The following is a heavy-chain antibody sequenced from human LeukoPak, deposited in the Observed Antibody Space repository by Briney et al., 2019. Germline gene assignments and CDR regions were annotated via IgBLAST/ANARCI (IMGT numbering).Heavy chain of an antibody. Sequence: ASVKVSCKASGYTFTGYYMHWVRQAPGQGLEWMGWINPNSGGTNYAQKLQGRVTMTTDTSTSTAYMELRSLRSDDTAVYYCARVGHKLLWFGESPLYYMDVWGKGTTVTVSS. D-gene: IGHD3-10*01. CDR3: ARVGHKLLWFGESPLYYMDV. J-gene: IGHJ6*03. V-gene: IGHV1-2*02. CDR2: INPNSGGT. CDR1: GYTFTGYY.